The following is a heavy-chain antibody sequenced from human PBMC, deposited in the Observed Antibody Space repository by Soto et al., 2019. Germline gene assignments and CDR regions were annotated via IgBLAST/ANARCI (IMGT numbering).Heavy chain of an antibody. CDR3: TRDFCPVPTCYDL. CDR1: GFPFSIYI. Sequence: LRLSCAASGFPFSIYIMNWVRQAPGKGLEWVSTITSNTEYYADSVKGRFSISRVNSENTVHLQMNGLRVEDTAVYFCTRDFCPVPTCYDLWGQGVLVTVSS. J-gene: IGHJ4*02. V-gene: IGHV3-21*04. D-gene: IGHD2-2*01. CDR2: ITSNTE.